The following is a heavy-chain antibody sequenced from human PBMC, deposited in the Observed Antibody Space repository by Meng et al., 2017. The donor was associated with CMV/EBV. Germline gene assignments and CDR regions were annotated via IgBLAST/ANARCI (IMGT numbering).Heavy chain of an antibody. V-gene: IGHV1-46*01. Sequence: QVWLGQSGAWEKKPGASVNVSCKAFEYTFTSYYMNWVRQAPGQGLEWMGIINPSGGSTSYAQKFQGRVTMTRDTSTSTVYMELSSLRSEDTAVYYCAEGDYGDAQVWGQGTLVTVSS. CDR3: AEGDYGDAQV. CDR2: INPSGGST. D-gene: IGHD4/OR15-4a*01. CDR1: EYTFTSYY. J-gene: IGHJ4*02.